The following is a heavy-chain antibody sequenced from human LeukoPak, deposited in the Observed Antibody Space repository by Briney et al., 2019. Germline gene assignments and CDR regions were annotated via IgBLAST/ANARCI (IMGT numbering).Heavy chain of an antibody. J-gene: IGHJ5*02. D-gene: IGHD6-13*01. CDR3: ARLGSWYNWFDH. Sequence: SETLCLTCTVSGGSFSSGDHYWSWLRQPQGTGLEWFGKINHSGSTNSNPSLKSRVTISVNTSKNQFSLKLSSVTAADTAVYYCARLGSWYNWFDHWGQGTLVTVSS. CDR2: INHSGST. V-gene: IGHV4-39*07. CDR1: GGSFSSGDHY.